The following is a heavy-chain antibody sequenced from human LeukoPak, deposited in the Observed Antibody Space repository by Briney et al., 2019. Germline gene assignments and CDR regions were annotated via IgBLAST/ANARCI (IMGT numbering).Heavy chain of an antibody. V-gene: IGHV1-69*01. Sequence: ASVKVSCKASGGTFSSYAISWVRQAPGQGLEWMGGIIPIFGTANYAQKFQGRVTITADESTSTAYMELSSLRSEDTAVYYCARDNAQGVGVVKDYYYGMDVWGQGTTVTVSS. J-gene: IGHJ6*02. CDR1: GGTFSSYA. D-gene: IGHD3-3*01. CDR2: IIPIFGTA. CDR3: ARDNAQGVGVVKDYYYGMDV.